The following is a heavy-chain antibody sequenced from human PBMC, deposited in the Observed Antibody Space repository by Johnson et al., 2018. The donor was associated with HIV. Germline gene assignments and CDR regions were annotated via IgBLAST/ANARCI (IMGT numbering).Heavy chain of an antibody. V-gene: IGHV3-30*04. J-gene: IGHJ3*02. CDR3: ARGKAWIQSWDDAFDI. Sequence: QVQLVESGGGVVQPGRSLRLSCAASGFTFSSYPMHWVRQAPGKGLEWVGVISYDGNSKYYGDSVKGRFTISRDNSKNTIYLQTNSLRREDTAVYYWARGKAWIQSWDDAFDIWCQGTVVTVSS. CDR1: GFTFSSYP. D-gene: IGHD5-18*01. CDR2: ISYDGNSK.